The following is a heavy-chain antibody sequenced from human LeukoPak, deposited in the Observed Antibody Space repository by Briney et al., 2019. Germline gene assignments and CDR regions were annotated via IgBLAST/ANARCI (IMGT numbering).Heavy chain of an antibody. Sequence: ASLKVSCAASGYTFTSYDINWVRQAPGQGLEWMAWMNRNGSTTYYAHKIQGRVTMTRNTSISTAYMELSSLKSEDTAVYYCARLYYDFWSGYYDTYYYYGMDVWGQGATVSVSS. D-gene: IGHD3-3*01. CDR2: MNRNGSTT. V-gene: IGHV1-8*01. CDR3: ARLYYDFWSGYYDTYYYYGMDV. CDR1: GYTFTSYD. J-gene: IGHJ6*02.